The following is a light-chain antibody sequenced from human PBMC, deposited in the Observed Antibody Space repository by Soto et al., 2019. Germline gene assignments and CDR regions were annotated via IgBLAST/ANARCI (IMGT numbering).Light chain of an antibody. J-gene: IGLJ1*01. Sequence: QSVLTQPASVSGSSGQSITISCTGTRSDVGGYDYVSWYQQPPGKAPKLMIYDVINWPSGVFNRFSGSKSGNTASLTFSGLQAEDEADYYCSSYTSSGTLVFGTGTKVTVL. CDR3: SSYTSSGTLV. CDR1: RSDVGGYDY. V-gene: IGLV2-14*01. CDR2: DVI.